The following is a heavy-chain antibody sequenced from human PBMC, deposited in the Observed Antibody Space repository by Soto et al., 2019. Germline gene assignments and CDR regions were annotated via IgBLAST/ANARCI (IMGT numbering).Heavy chain of an antibody. Sequence: PSETLSLTCAASGYSISTGYYWGWIGQHPGTGLQWIGSIYHGGATYHNPTLKSRVTISIDTSKNQFSLELRSVTAADTAVYYCARDGGRYGYYYDSSGYISFDYWGQGTLVTVS. J-gene: IGHJ4*02. CDR3: ARDGGRYGYYYDSSGYISFDY. CDR2: IYHGGAT. V-gene: IGHV4-38-2*01. D-gene: IGHD3-22*01. CDR1: GYSISTGYY.